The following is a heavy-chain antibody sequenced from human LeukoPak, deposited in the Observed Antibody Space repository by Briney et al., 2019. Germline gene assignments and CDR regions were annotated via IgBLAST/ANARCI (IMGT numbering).Heavy chain of an antibody. D-gene: IGHD2-15*01. CDR3: ARRPSEGYCSGGSCSVPFDY. Sequence: GESLKISCKGSGYSFTSYWIGWVRQMPGKGLEWMGIIYPGDSDTRYSPSFQGQVTISADKSISTAYLQWSSLKASDTAMYYCARRPSEGYCSGGSCSVPFDYWGQGTLVTVSS. V-gene: IGHV5-51*01. J-gene: IGHJ4*02. CDR1: GYSFTSYW. CDR2: IYPGDSDT.